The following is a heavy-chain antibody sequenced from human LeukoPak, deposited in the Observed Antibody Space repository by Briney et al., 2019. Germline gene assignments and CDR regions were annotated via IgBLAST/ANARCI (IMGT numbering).Heavy chain of an antibody. J-gene: IGHJ5*02. D-gene: IGHD3-10*01. V-gene: IGHV3-43*02. CDR1: GFNFAAYP. Sequence: GGSLRLSCVASGFNFAAYPMHWVRQVPGKGLEWVALIRGDSGGSFYTDSVKGRFTISRDNSKNSLYLQMNSLTTDDTALYYCARDPGGSGGSNWVANLFDPWGQGTLVTVSS. CDR3: ARDPGGSGGSNWVANLFDP. CDR2: IRGDSGGS.